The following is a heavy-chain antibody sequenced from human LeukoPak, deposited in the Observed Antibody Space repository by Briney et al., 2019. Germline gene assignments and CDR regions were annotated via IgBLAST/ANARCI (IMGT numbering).Heavy chain of an antibody. CDR2: ISGSGGST. J-gene: IGHJ4*02. CDR1: GFTFSSYA. V-gene: IGHV3-23*01. CDR3: ARGRYCSGGICYFDY. D-gene: IGHD2-15*01. Sequence: GGSLRLSCGASGFTFSSYAMTWVRQAPGKGLEWVSAISGSGGSTYYADSVRGRFTISRDNSKNTLYLQMNSLRAEDTAVYYCARGRYCSGGICYFDYWGQGTLVTVSS.